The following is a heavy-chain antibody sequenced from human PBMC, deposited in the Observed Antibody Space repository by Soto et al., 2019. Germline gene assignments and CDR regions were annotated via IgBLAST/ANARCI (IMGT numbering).Heavy chain of an antibody. CDR2: IIPILGIA. D-gene: IGHD2-2*01. Sequence: QVQLVQSGAEVKKPGSSVKVSCKASGGTFSSYTISWVRQAPGQGLEWMGRIIPILGIANYAQKFQGRVTITADKSTSTAYMELSSLRSEDTAVYYCARESCSSTSCYESALDYWGQGPLVTVSS. CDR3: ARESCSSTSCYESALDY. V-gene: IGHV1-69*08. CDR1: GGTFSSYT. J-gene: IGHJ4*02.